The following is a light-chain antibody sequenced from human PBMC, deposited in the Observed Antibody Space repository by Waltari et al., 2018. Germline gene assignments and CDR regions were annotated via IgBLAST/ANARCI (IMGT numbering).Light chain of an antibody. J-gene: IGKJ4*01. CDR1: QSLVFSDRITY. CDR3: MHTAKWPFT. CDR2: KVS. Sequence: VMSQSPVSLPVTLGQSASISCWSNQSLVFSDRITYLNWFHQRPGQSPRLLISKVSHRGAGVPDRFSGSGSDTTFALTIDKMEAEDVGIYYCMHTAKWPFTFGGGTKVEI. V-gene: IGKV2-30*01.